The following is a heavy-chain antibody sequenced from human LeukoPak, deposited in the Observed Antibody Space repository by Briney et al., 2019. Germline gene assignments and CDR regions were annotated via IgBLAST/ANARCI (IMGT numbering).Heavy chain of an antibody. CDR3: ARWFSSSAEMDV. V-gene: IGHV3-74*01. D-gene: IGHD6-6*01. CDR2: INTDGSNT. J-gene: IGHJ6*04. Sequence: GGSLRLSCATSGFTFSRYWMHWVRQVPGKGLVWVSRINTDGSNTNYADSVTGRFTTSRDNAKNTLYLQMNSLRAEDPAVYYCARWFSSSAEMDVWGKGTTVTVSS. CDR1: GFTFSRYW.